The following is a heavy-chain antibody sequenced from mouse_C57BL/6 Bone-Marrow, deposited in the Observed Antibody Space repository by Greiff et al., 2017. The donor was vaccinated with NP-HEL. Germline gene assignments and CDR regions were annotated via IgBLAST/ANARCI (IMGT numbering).Heavy chain of an antibody. Sequence: ESGAELARPGASVKLSCKASGYTFTSYGISWVKQRTGQGLVWIGEIYPRSGNTYYNEKFKGKATLTADKSSSTAYMELRRLTYEDSAVYFCARRRDYDGAWFAYWGQGTLVTVSA. D-gene: IGHD2-4*01. CDR2: IYPRSGNT. V-gene: IGHV1-81*01. J-gene: IGHJ3*01. CDR1: GYTFTSYG. CDR3: ARRRDYDGAWFAY.